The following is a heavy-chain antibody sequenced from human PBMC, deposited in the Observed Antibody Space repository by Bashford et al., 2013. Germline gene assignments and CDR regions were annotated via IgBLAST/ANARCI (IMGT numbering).Heavy chain of an antibody. Sequence: VRQAPGKGLEWVANIKQDGSEKYNVDSVKGRFTISRDNAKNSLYLQMNSLRAEDTAVYYCARGIWGFTIFSNWGQGTLVTVSS. CDR2: IKQDGSEK. V-gene: IGHV3-7*01. D-gene: IGHD3-9*01. J-gene: IGHJ4*02. CDR3: ARGIWGFTIFSN.